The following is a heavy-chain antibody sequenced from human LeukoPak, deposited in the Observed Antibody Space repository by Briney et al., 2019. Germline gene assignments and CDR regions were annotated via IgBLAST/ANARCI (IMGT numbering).Heavy chain of an antibody. D-gene: IGHD3-22*01. CDR1: GGSIGSYY. V-gene: IGHV4-59*08. Sequence: SETLSLTCTVSGGSIGSYYWSWIRQPPGKGLEWIGYVSYTGSTNYNPSLKSRVSLSVDTSKNQFSLKLSSVTAADTAVFFCAGSPEYFYDSSGVGFDLWGQGTLVTVSS. CDR3: AGSPEYFYDSSGVGFDL. J-gene: IGHJ4*02. CDR2: VSYTGST.